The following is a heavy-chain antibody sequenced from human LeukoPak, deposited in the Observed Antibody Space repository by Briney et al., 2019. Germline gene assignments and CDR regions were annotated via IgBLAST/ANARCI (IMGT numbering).Heavy chain of an antibody. CDR3: ARVPDIVVVAFDP. V-gene: IGHV3-11*06. CDR1: GFTFSDYY. CDR2: ISSSSSYT. J-gene: IGHJ5*02. Sequence: GGSLRLSCAASGFTFSDYYMSWIRPAPGKGLEWVSYISSSSSYTNYADSVKGRFTISRDNAKNSLYLQMNSLRAEDTAAYYCARVPDIVVVAFDPWGQGTLVTVSS. D-gene: IGHD2-15*01.